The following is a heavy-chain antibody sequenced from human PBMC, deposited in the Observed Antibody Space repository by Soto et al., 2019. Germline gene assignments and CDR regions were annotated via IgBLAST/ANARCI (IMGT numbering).Heavy chain of an antibody. V-gene: IGHV3-23*01. D-gene: IGHD2-21*02. J-gene: IGHJ3*01. CDR3: AKGFIVVVTAIRPDDNFDV. Sequence: LRLSCAASGFTFNTYAMNWVRQAPGKGLEWVASISGSGGTINYADSVKGRFTTSRDTSKSTLYLQMNSLSAEDTAVYYCAKGFIVVVTAIRPDDNFDVWGQGTMVTVSS. CDR2: ISGSGGTI. CDR1: GFTFNTYA.